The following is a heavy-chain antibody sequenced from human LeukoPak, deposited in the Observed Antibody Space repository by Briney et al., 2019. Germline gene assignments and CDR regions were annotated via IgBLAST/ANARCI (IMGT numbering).Heavy chain of an antibody. J-gene: IGHJ5*02. CDR3: ATPNTTDGGYVDWAS. CDR1: GYSFTSYW. V-gene: IGHV5-51*01. D-gene: IGHD5-12*01. Sequence: GESLKISCKGSGYSFTSYWIGWVRQMPGKGLEWMGIIYPDDSDTRYSPSFQGQVTISADKSISTAYLQWSSLKASDTAMYYCATPNTTDGGYVDWASWGQGTLVTVSS. CDR2: IYPDDSDT.